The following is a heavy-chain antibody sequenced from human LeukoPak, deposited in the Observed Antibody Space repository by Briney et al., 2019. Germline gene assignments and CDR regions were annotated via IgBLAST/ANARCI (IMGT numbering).Heavy chain of an antibody. CDR3: ARDNYAGANWFDP. J-gene: IGHJ5*02. CDR2: IIPIFGTA. CDR1: GGTFSSYA. V-gene: IGHV1-69*05. Sequence: SVTVSCKAFGGTFSSYAISWVRQAPGQGLEWMGGIIPIFGTANYAQKFQGRVTITTDESTSTAYMELSSLRSEDTAVYYCARDNYAGANWFDPWGQGTLVTVSS. D-gene: IGHD1-7*01.